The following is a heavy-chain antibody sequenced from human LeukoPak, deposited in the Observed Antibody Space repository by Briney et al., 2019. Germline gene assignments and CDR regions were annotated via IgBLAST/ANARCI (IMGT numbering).Heavy chain of an antibody. CDR2: INHSGST. CDR1: GGSFSGYY. CDR3: ARCRVDTAMVISSDYYGMDV. J-gene: IGHJ6*04. V-gene: IGHV4-34*01. Sequence: SETLPLTCAVYGGSFSGYYWSWIRQPPGKGLEWIGEINHSGSTNYNPSLKSRVTISVVTTKNEISLKLSSVTAADTAVYYWARCRVDTAMVISSDYYGMDVWGKGTTVTVSS. D-gene: IGHD5-18*01.